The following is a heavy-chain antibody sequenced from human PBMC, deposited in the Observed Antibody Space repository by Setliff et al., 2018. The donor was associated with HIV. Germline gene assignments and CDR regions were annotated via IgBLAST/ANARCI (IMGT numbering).Heavy chain of an antibody. D-gene: IGHD5-18*01. CDR3: ARHRRWLWLPIPRFDY. CDR1: AYSISSGYY. V-gene: IGHV4-38-2*01. Sequence: SETLSLTCPVSAYSISSGYYWGWIRQPPGKGLEWIGIIYHSGSTYYNPSLKSRVTTSVHSSKNQSSLKLSSVTAADTAVYYCARHRRWLWLPIPRFDYWGQGTLVTVSS. J-gene: IGHJ4*02. CDR2: IYHSGST.